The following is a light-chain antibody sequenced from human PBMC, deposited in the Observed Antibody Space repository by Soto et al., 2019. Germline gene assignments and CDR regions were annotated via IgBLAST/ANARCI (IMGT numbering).Light chain of an antibody. J-gene: IGKJ2*01. CDR3: QQSYSTPYT. Sequence: DIQMTQSPSSLSASVGDRVTITCRASQSISSYLNWYQQKPGKAPKLLIYAASSLQSGVPSRFSGSVSGTDFTLTISSLQPGDFATYYCQQSYSTPYTFGQGTKLEIK. V-gene: IGKV1-39*01. CDR2: AAS. CDR1: QSISSY.